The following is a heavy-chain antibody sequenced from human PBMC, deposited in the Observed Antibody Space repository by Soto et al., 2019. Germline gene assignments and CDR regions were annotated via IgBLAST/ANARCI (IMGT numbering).Heavy chain of an antibody. V-gene: IGHV3-23*01. D-gene: IGHD2-15*01. Sequence: PGGSLRLSCTASGFAFSQYGVSWVRQGPGKGLERVSSIRSFDYRTNYADSVKGRFTISRDNSKSTLSLQMNSLRAEDTAVYYCAMVSAAIDYWGQGTLVTVS. CDR3: AMVSAAIDY. J-gene: IGHJ4*02. CDR2: IRSFDYRT. CDR1: GFAFSQYG.